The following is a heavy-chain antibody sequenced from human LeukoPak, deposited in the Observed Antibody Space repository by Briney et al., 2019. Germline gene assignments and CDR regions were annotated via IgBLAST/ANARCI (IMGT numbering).Heavy chain of an antibody. CDR3: ARLFGY. CDR1: GGSFSGYY. D-gene: IGHD3-10*01. V-gene: IGHV4-34*01. CDR2: INHSGST. Sequence: NPSETLSLTCAVYGGSFSGYYWSWIRQPPGKGLEWIGEINHSGSTNYNPSLKSRVTISVDTSKNQFSLKLSSVTAADTAVYYCARLFGYWGQGTLVTVSS. J-gene: IGHJ4*02.